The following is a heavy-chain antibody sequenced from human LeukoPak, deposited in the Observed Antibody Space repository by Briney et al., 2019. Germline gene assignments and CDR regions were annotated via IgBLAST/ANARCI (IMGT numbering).Heavy chain of an antibody. V-gene: IGHV3-48*03. CDR2: ISISGSTL. CDR3: ARKIAVAGKHYFDY. J-gene: IGHJ4*02. Sequence: GGSLRLSCAASGFTFSSYEMNWVRQAPGKGLEWVSYISISGSTLYYAGSVRGRFTISRENAKNSLYLQMNSLRAEDTAVYYCARKIAVAGKHYFDYWGQGTLVTVSS. D-gene: IGHD6-19*01. CDR1: GFTFSSYE.